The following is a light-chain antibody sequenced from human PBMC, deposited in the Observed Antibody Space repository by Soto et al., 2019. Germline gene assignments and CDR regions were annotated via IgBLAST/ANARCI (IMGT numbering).Light chain of an antibody. V-gene: IGKV1-5*01. CDR3: QHSNSHLCT. Sequence: DIQMTQSPSSLSASVGDRVTITCRASQTISNWLAWYQQKPGRAPKLLIYAASTLESGVPSRFSGRGSGTEFTLTISSLQPYDFATYYCQHSNSHLCTFGQGTKLEIK. CDR2: AAS. J-gene: IGKJ2*02. CDR1: QTISNW.